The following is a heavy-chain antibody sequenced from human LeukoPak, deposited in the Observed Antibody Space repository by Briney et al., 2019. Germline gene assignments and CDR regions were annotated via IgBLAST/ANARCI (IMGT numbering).Heavy chain of an antibody. CDR2: INPSGGNT. V-gene: IGHV1-46*01. Sequence: EASVKVSCXASGYTFTSYYMHWVRQAHGQGLEWVGIINPSGGNTSYAQKFQGRVTMTSDTSTSTVYMELSSLRSEDTAVYYCARDRLARPPYYDILTGYYNPYDWFDPWGQGTLVTVSS. CDR1: GYTFTSYY. CDR3: ARDRLARPPYYDILTGYYNPYDWFDP. D-gene: IGHD3-9*01. J-gene: IGHJ5*02.